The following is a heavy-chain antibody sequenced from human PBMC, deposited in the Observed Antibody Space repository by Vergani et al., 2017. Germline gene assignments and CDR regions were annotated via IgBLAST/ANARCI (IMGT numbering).Heavy chain of an antibody. D-gene: IGHD2/OR15-2a*01. CDR3: ARDRDLYCLSTTSCHNGFDP. Sequence: QVQLQESGPGLVKPSETLSLTCTVSGAAIKDFYWSWFRQPPGKGLEWIGYVYYTGSTTYNPSLKSRVTISVDTSNNQFSLRMTSLTAADTAFYYCARDRDLYCLSTTSCHNGFDPWGQGSLVTVSS. J-gene: IGHJ5*02. V-gene: IGHV4-59*01. CDR1: GAAIKDFY. CDR2: VYYTGST.